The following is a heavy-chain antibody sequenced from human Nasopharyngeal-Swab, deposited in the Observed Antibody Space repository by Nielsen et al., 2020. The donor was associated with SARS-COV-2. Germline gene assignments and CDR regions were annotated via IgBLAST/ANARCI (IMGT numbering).Heavy chain of an antibody. J-gene: IGHJ4*02. CDR3: ARRNWGLRY. V-gene: IGHV4-34*01. Sequence: GSLRLSCAVSGGPFIGYQWNWIRQPPGKGLEWIGEVDHSGNTNYNPSLKSRVIISADTSRSQFPLKLTSVTAADTAVYYCARRNWGLRYWGQGTLVTVSS. D-gene: IGHD3-16*01. CDR1: GGPFIGYQ. CDR2: VDHSGNT.